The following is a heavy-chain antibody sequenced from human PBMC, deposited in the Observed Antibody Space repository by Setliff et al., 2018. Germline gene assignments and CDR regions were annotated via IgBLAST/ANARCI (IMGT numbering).Heavy chain of an antibody. D-gene: IGHD2-21*01. V-gene: IGHV4-4*08. CDR1: GGSLTQRY. J-gene: IGHJ6*02. CDR2: IYTNGAT. CDR3: AKEYVVISFVRNSHQHYGMDV. Sequence: SETLSLTCTLSGGSLTQRYWSWVRQPPGKGLEWIGHIYTNGATSYSPSLKSRVSISADTSKNVLSLRLTSVTAADTAVYYCAKEYVVISFVRNSHQHYGMDVWGPGTTVTVS.